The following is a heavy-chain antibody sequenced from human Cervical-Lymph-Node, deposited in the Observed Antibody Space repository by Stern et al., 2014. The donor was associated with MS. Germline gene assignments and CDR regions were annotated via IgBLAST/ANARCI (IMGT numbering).Heavy chain of an antibody. Sequence: QLKLQASGPGLVKPSETLSLTCIVSGGSISSSSYYWGWVRQPPGKGLEWIGTMSDSGSTYSNPSLKSRVTISVDTSNNHFSLKLISVTVADTAVYYCARQRRARLDAFDYWGQGTLVTVSS. CDR2: MSDSGST. D-gene: IGHD1-1*01. CDR3: ARQRRARLDAFDY. J-gene: IGHJ4*02. CDR1: GGSISSSSYY. V-gene: IGHV4-39*01.